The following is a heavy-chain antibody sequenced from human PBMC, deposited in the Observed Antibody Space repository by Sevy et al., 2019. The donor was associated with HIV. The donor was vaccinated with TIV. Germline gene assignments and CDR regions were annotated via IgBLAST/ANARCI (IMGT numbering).Heavy chain of an antibody. D-gene: IGHD2-2*02. Sequence: SETLSLTCTVSGDSISSYYWGWIRQSPGKGLEWIGYIHSSGNTNYNPPLKSRVTMSVDKSKNQFSLNLSSVTASDTAIYYWARRAGCSMSSCHTGPFDYWGQGTLVTVSS. CDR1: GDSISSYY. CDR2: IHSSGNT. CDR3: ARRAGCSMSSCHTGPFDY. V-gene: IGHV4-59*08. J-gene: IGHJ4*02.